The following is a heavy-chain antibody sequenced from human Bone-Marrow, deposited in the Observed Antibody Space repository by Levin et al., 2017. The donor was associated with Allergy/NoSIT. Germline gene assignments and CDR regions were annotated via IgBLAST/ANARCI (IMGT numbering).Heavy chain of an antibody. V-gene: IGHV1-24*01. D-gene: IGHD3-10*01. CDR3: ATTEGSVGLDGFDL. J-gene: IGHJ3*01. CDR1: GHPLTELS. Sequence: WASVKVSCKVSGHPLTELSMHWVRQAPGKALEWMGTSDPEDGETLYAQDFEGRVTMTEDTSTDTAYMELSSLRSDDSAIYYCATTEGSVGLDGFDLWGQGTMVTVSS. CDR2: SDPEDGET.